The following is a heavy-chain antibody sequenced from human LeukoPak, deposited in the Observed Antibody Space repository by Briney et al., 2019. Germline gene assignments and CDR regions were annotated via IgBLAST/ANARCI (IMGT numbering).Heavy chain of an antibody. CDR1: GVSFSGYY. V-gene: IGHV4-34*01. CDR3: ATRPDIASTGPGWFDP. Sequence: SETLSLTCAVYGVSFSGYYWSRIRQPPGKGLEWIGEINHSGSTNYNSSLKSRVTISVDTSKNQFSLTLSSVTAADTAVYYCATRPDIASTGPGWFDPWGQGTLVTVSS. D-gene: IGHD6-13*01. CDR2: INHSGST. J-gene: IGHJ5*02.